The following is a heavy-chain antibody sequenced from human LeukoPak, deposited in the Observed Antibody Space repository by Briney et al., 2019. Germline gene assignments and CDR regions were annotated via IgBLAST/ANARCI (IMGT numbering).Heavy chain of an antibody. CDR1: EFTFSDYY. V-gene: IGHV3-11*01. Sequence: GGSLRLSCAASEFTFSDYYMSWIRQAPGKGLEWVSYISSSGGTMDYADSVKGRFTISRDNAKNSLYLRMNSLRAEDTAVYHCARDADQWELGGSWVTWGQGTLVTVSS. D-gene: IGHD1-26*01. J-gene: IGHJ5*02. CDR3: ARDADQWELGGSWVT. CDR2: ISSSGGTM.